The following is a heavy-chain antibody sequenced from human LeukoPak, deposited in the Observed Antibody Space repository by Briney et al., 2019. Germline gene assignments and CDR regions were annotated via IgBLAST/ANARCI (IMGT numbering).Heavy chain of an antibody. D-gene: IGHD5-24*01. CDR1: GGTFSSYA. V-gene: IGHV1-69*04. CDR2: IIPILGIA. Sequence: SVKVSCKASGGTFSSYAISWVRQAPGQGLEWMGRIIPILGIANYAQKFQGRVTITADKSTSTAYMELSSLRSEDTAVYYCARGTGRDGYNLDCWGQGTLVTVSS. CDR3: ARGTGRDGYNLDC. J-gene: IGHJ4*02.